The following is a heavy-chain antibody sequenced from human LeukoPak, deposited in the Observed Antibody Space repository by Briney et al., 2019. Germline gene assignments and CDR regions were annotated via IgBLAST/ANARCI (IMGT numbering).Heavy chain of an antibody. Sequence: PGGSLRLSCAASGFTFSSYGMHWVCQAPGKGLEWVAVISYDGSNKYYADSVKGRFTISRDNSKNTLYLQMNSLRAEDTAVYYCAKGYSSGWYYFDYWGQGTLVTVSS. CDR1: GFTFSSYG. D-gene: IGHD6-19*01. CDR2: ISYDGSNK. V-gene: IGHV3-30*18. CDR3: AKGYSSGWYYFDY. J-gene: IGHJ4*02.